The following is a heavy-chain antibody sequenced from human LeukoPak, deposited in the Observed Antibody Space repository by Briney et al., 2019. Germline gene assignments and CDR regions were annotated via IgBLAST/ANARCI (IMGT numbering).Heavy chain of an antibody. Sequence: ASVKVSCKASGYTFTSYDINWVRQATGQGLEWMGWMNPNSGNTGYAQKFQGRVTMTRNTSISTAYMELSSLRSEDTAVYYCARVAASLSPRWSPYYFDYWGHGTLVTVSS. V-gene: IGHV1-8*01. D-gene: IGHD6-13*01. J-gene: IGHJ4*01. CDR2: MNPNSGNT. CDR3: ARVAASLSPRWSPYYFDY. CDR1: GYTFTSYD.